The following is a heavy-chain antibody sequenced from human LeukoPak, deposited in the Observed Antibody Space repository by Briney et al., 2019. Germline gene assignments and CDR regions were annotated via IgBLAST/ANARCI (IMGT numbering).Heavy chain of an antibody. J-gene: IGHJ4*02. CDR2: ISGSGGST. D-gene: IGHD2-15*01. CDR1: EFSVGSNY. V-gene: IGHV3-23*01. CDR3: TKAPIVSCSGAFCYPFDS. Sequence: GGSLRLSCAASEFSVGSNYMTWVRQAPGKGLEWVSAISGSGGSTYYADSVKGRFTISRDNSKNTLFLQMNSLRAEDTAIYYCTKAPIVSCSGAFCYPFDSWGQGTLVTVSS.